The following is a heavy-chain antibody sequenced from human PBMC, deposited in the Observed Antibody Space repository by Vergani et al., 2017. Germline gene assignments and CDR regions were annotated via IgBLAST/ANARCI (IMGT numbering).Heavy chain of an antibody. CDR3: ARISRPAYGISGPIRL. J-gene: IGHJ4*02. D-gene: IGHD2-15*01. CDR1: GGSFSDYY. V-gene: IGHV4-34*01. CDR2: INHSGST. Sequence: QVQLQQWGAGLLKPSETLSLTCAVYGGSFSDYYWSWIRQPPGKGLEWIGEINHSGSTNYNPSLKSRVTISVDTSKNQFSLRLRSVTAADTAVYYCARISRPAYGISGPIRLWGQGTLVTVSS.